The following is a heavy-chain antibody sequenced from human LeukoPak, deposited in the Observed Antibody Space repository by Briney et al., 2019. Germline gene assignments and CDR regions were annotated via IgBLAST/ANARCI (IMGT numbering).Heavy chain of an antibody. CDR3: ARASGARWLHELDY. J-gene: IGHJ4*02. CDR2: IYSGGST. Sequence: PGGSLRLSCAASGFTVSSNYMSWVRQAPGKGLEWVSVIYSGGSTYYADSVKGRFTISRDNSKNTLYLQMNSLRAEDTAVYYCARASGARWLHELDYWGQGTLVTVSS. D-gene: IGHD5-24*01. CDR1: GFTVSSNY. V-gene: IGHV3-66*01.